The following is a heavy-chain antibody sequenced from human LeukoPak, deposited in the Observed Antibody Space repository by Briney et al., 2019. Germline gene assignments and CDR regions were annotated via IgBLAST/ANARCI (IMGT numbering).Heavy chain of an antibody. CDR2: INHSGST. D-gene: IGHD3-16*02. CDR3: ARDRLNRDYVWGSYRYHYYYYMDV. Sequence: SETLSLTCAVYGGSFSGYYWSWIRQPPGKGLEWIGEINHSGSTNYNPSLKSRVTISVDTSKNQFSLKLSSVTAADTAVYYCARDRLNRDYVWGSYRYHYYYYMDVWGKGTTVTVSS. V-gene: IGHV4-34*01. J-gene: IGHJ6*03. CDR1: GGSFSGYY.